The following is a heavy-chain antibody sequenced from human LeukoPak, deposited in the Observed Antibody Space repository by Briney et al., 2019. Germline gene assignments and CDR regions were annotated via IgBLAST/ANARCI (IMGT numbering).Heavy chain of an antibody. CDR3: ARGVEPLAANTLAY. Sequence: GGSLRPSCAASGFTVITNDMTWVRQAPGKGVEGVSVLYSDGNTKYADSVQGRFTISRDNSKNTLYLEMNSLSPDDTAVYYCARGVEPLAANTLAYWGQGTLVTVSS. J-gene: IGHJ4*02. V-gene: IGHV3-53*01. D-gene: IGHD1-14*01. CDR2: LYSDGNT. CDR1: GFTVITND.